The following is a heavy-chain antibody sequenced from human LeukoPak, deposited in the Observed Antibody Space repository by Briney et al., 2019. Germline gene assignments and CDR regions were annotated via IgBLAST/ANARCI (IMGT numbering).Heavy chain of an antibody. J-gene: IGHJ6*03. V-gene: IGHV1-8*03. CDR2: MNPNSGNT. CDR3: ARGQTSSYDFWSGYYPYYYYYMDV. CDR1: GYTFTSYD. D-gene: IGHD3-3*01. Sequence: ASVKVSCKASGYTFTSYDINWVRQATGQGLEWMGWMNPNSGNTGYAQKFQGRVTITRNTSISTAYMELSSLRSEDTAVYYCARGQTSSYDFWSGYYPYYYYYMDVRGKGTTVTVSS.